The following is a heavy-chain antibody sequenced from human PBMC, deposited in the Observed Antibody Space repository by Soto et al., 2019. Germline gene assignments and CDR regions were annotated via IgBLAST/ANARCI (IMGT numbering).Heavy chain of an antibody. J-gene: IGHJ4*02. CDR1: GGYLTGYY. CDR2: INHSRST. V-gene: IGHV4-34*01. Sequence: SQTLSLPCAVYGGYLTGYYSSWTRQPKGKGLEWIGEINHSRSTNYNPSLKSRVTISVDTSKNQFSLKLSSVTAADTAVYYCSTRVLRYFDWLLGQFDYCGQGILVTLSS. D-gene: IGHD3-9*01. CDR3: STRVLRYFDWLLGQFDY.